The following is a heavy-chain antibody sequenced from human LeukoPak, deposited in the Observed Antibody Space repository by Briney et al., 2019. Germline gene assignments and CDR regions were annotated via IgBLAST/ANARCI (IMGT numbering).Heavy chain of an antibody. D-gene: IGHD2-15*01. CDR1: GFTFSSYW. V-gene: IGHV3-7*01. CDR2: IKQDGSEK. CDR3: ARAYCSGGSCYSFGMYV. J-gene: IGHJ6*02. Sequence: QPGGSLRLSCAASGFTFSSYWMSWVRQAPGKGLEWVANIKQDGSEKYYVDSVKGRFTISRDNAKNSLYLQMNSLRAEDTAVYYCARAYCSGGSCYSFGMYVWGQGTTVTVSS.